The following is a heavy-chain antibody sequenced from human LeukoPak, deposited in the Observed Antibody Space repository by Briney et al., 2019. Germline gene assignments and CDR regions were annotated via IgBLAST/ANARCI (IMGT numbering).Heavy chain of an antibody. Sequence: GGSLRLSCAASAFSVSSNYMSWVRQAPGKGLEWVSVIYSGGTTYYADSVKGRFTISRDNSKNTLYLQMNSLRPEDTAVYYCAKDLRGSWTADYWGQGTLVTVSS. D-gene: IGHD6-13*01. J-gene: IGHJ4*02. CDR2: IYSGGTT. CDR3: AKDLRGSWTADY. CDR1: AFSVSSNY. V-gene: IGHV3-53*05.